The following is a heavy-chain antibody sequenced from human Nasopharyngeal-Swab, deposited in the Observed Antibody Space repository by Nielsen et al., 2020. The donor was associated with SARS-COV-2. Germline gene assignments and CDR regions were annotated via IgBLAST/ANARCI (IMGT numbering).Heavy chain of an antibody. V-gene: IGHV3-74*01. Sequence: VRQAPGKGLVWVSRINSDGSSTSYADSVKGRFTISRDNAKNTLYLQMNSLRAEDTAVYYCARARITMRGIDAFDIRGQGTMVTVSS. D-gene: IGHD3-22*01. CDR2: INSDGSST. CDR3: ARARITMRGIDAFDI. J-gene: IGHJ3*02.